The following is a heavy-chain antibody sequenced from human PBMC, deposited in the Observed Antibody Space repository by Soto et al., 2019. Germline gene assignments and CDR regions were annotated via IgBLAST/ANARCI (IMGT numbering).Heavy chain of an antibody. CDR3: AMIPTFMVRTPGDH. Sequence: EVQLLESGGDLVQPGGSLRLSCTTSGFRFSDSAMDWVRQAPGKGLEWVSSIGFTTTYYADYVKGRFIITRDNSKNTVYLQMNNLRVEDTAVYYCAMIPTFMVRTPGDHLGQGTPVIVSS. CDR2: IGFTTT. CDR1: GFRFSDSA. D-gene: IGHD3-10*01. V-gene: IGHV3-23*01. J-gene: IGHJ4*02.